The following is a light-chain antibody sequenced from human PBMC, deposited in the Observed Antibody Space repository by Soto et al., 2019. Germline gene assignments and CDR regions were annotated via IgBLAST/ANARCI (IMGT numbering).Light chain of an antibody. J-gene: IGKJ1*01. CDR1: QSVSSNY. Sequence: EIVLTQSPGTLSLSPGERATLSCRASQSVSSNYLAWFQQKSGQAPRLLIYGISSRATGIPDRFSGSGSRTDLALTISRREPEDFAVYYCQQYGTSRTFGQGTKVEIK. CDR2: GIS. V-gene: IGKV3-20*01. CDR3: QQYGTSRT.